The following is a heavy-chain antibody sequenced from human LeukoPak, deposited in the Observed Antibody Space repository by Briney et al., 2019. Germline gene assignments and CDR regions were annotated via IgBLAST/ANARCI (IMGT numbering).Heavy chain of an antibody. J-gene: IGHJ6*03. CDR3: ARVGYSYGFNYYYYYMDV. CDR2: INPNSGGT. CDR1: GYTFTGYY. Sequence: ASVKVSCKASGYTFTGYYMHWVRQAPGQGLEWMGWINPNSGGTNYAQKFQGRVTMTRDTSTSTVYMELSSPRSEDTAVYYCARVGYSYGFNYYYYYMDVWGKGTTVTVSS. V-gene: IGHV1-2*02. D-gene: IGHD5-18*01.